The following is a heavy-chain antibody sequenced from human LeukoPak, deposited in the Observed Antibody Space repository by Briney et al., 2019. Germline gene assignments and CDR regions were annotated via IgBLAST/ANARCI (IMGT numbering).Heavy chain of an antibody. CDR2: ISGSGGST. CDR3: ARRSGVAVAGAFDY. Sequence: PGGSLRLSCAASGFTFSSYGMSWGRQAPGKGLEWVSAISGSGGSTYYADSVKGRFTISRDNSKNTLYLQMNSLRAEDTAVYFCARRSGVAVAGAFDYWGQGTLVTVSS. D-gene: IGHD6-19*01. J-gene: IGHJ4*02. CDR1: GFTFSSYG. V-gene: IGHV3-23*01.